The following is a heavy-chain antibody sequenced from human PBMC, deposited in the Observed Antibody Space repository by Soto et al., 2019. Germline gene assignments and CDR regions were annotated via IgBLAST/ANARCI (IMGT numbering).Heavy chain of an antibody. J-gene: IGHJ6*02. Sequence: SETLSLTCAVYGGSFSGYYWSWIRQPPGKGLEWIGEINHSGSTNYNPSLKSRVTISVDTSKNQFSLKLSSVTAADTAVYYCARGGGYGDYRAYYYYGMDVWGQGTTVTVSS. CDR3: ARGGGYGDYRAYYYYGMDV. D-gene: IGHD4-17*01. CDR1: GGSFSGYY. V-gene: IGHV4-34*01. CDR2: INHSGST.